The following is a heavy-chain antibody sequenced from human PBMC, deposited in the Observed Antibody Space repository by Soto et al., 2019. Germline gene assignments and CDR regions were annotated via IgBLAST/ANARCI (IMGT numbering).Heavy chain of an antibody. D-gene: IGHD2-2*01. J-gene: IGHJ6*02. V-gene: IGHV1-2*02. Sequence: ASVKVSCKASGYTFTGYYMHWVRQAPGQGLEWMGWINPNSGGTNYAQKFQGRVTMTRDTSISTAYMELSRLRSDDTAVYYCARATGGYCSSTSCYGDPKDYCGMDVWGQGTTVTVSS. CDR2: INPNSGGT. CDR1: GYTFTGYY. CDR3: ARATGGYCSSTSCYGDPKDYCGMDV.